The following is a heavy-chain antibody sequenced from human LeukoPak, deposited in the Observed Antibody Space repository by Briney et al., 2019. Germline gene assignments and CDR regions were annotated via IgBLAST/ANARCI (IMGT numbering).Heavy chain of an antibody. D-gene: IGHD3-10*01. CDR2: INPNSGGT. CDR3: ARVLWRIRGFDP. J-gene: IGHJ5*02. Sequence: GASVNVSCKASGYTVSGYYMHWVRQAPGQGLEWMGWINPNSGGTNYAQKFQGRVTMTRDMSISTAYMELSRLRSDDTAVYYCARVLWRIRGFDPWGQGTLVTVSS. V-gene: IGHV1-2*02. CDR1: GYTVSGYY.